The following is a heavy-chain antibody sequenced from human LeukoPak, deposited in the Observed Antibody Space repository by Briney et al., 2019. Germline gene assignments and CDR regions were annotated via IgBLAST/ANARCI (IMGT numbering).Heavy chain of an antibody. D-gene: IGHD6-13*01. V-gene: IGHV1-2*04. CDR1: GYTFTGYY. Sequence: ASVKVSCKASGYTFTGYYMHWVRQAPGQGLEWMGWINPNSGGTNYAQKFQGWVTMTRDTSISTAYMELSRLRSDDTAVYYCARDTAAVPYYYYGMDVWGQGTTVTVSS. CDR2: INPNSGGT. J-gene: IGHJ6*02. CDR3: ARDTAAVPYYYYGMDV.